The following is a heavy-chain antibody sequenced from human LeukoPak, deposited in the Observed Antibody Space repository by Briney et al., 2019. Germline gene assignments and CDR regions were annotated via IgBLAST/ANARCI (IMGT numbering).Heavy chain of an antibody. D-gene: IGHD1-26*01. Sequence: GGSLRLSCAASGFTFSSCAMSWVRQAPGKGLEWVSTIIDSGNSLYYADSVEGRFTISRDNSKNTLYLQMNSLRAGDTAVYYCAKDPIFSGSYGVFDSWGQGTLVAVSS. CDR3: AKDPIFSGSYGVFDS. CDR1: GFTFSSCA. CDR2: IIDSGNSL. J-gene: IGHJ4*02. V-gene: IGHV3-23*05.